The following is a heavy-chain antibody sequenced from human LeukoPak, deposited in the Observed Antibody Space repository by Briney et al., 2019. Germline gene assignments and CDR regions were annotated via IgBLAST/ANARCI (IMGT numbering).Heavy chain of an antibody. Sequence: GRSLRLSCAASGFIFSRNAMHWVRQAPGKGLEWVAVISYDGSKKYYTDAVKGRFTISRDNSKNTLYLQMNSLRAEDTAVYYCARDMSTGWYGIQDDSSQGTLVTVSS. V-gene: IGHV3-30*04. D-gene: IGHD6-19*01. CDR3: ARDMSTGWYGIQDD. CDR1: GFIFSRNA. CDR2: ISYDGSKK. J-gene: IGHJ4*02.